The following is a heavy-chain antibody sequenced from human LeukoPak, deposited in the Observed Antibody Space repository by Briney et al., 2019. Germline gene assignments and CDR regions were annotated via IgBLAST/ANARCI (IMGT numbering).Heavy chain of an antibody. Sequence: GASVKVSCKASGYTFTGYYLHWVRQAPGQGLEWMGWINPNSGDTKYAQKFQGRVTMTTETSISTAYMELNRLRSDDTAEYSCARDIRHAFDIWGQGTMVVVSS. CDR2: INPNSGDT. CDR3: ARDIRHAFDI. CDR1: GYTFTGYY. V-gene: IGHV1-2*02. J-gene: IGHJ3*02.